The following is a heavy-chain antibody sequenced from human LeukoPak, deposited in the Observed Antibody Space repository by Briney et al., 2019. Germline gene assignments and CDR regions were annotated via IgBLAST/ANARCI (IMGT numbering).Heavy chain of an antibody. J-gene: IGHJ5*02. CDR3: ARDDPRTAPHP. CDR1: GGSISSYY. D-gene: IGHD5-18*01. Sequence: SETLSLTCTVSGGSISSYYWSWIRQPPGKGLEWIGYIYYSGSTNYNPSLKSRVTISVDTSKNQFSLKLSSVTAADTAVYYCARDDPRTAPHPWGQGTLVTVSS. CDR2: IYYSGST. V-gene: IGHV4-59*01.